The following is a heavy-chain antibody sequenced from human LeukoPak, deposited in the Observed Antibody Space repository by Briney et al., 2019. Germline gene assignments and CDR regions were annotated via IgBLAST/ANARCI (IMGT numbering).Heavy chain of an antibody. D-gene: IGHD1-1*01. J-gene: IGHJ6*02. CDR1: NGSISSYY. Sequence: SETLSLTCSVSNGSISSYYWSWIRQPPGKGLEWIGYIYYSGSTNNNPSLKSRVTMSVDTSKNQFSLKLSSVTAADTAVYYCARHGVEEYYYYGMDVWGQGTTVTVAS. V-gene: IGHV4-59*08. CDR3: ARHGVEEYYYYGMDV. CDR2: IYYSGST.